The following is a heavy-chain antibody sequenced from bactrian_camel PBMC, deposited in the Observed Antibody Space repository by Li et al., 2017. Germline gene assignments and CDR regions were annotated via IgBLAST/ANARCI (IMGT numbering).Heavy chain of an antibody. D-gene: IGHD2*01. Sequence: VQLVESGGGSVQAGGSLRLSCTARTGTFSSACMAWLRQAPGKEREGVARIATGSGNTYYADSAKGRFTIPRDNAKNTLYLQMNNLTTEDIAVYFCTTGHQRTDYTHIWPIQGWRGQGTQVTVSS. CDR2: IATGSGNT. CDR1: TGTFSSAC. CDR3: TTGHQRTDYTHIWPIQGW. V-gene: IGHV3S1*01. J-gene: IGHJ6*01.